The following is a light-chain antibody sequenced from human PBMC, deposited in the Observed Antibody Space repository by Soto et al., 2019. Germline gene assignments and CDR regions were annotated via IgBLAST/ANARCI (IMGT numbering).Light chain of an antibody. CDR2: GHS. J-gene: IGLJ2*01. CDR1: SSNIGAGYD. V-gene: IGLV1-40*01. Sequence: QSVLTQPPSVSGAPGQRVTISCTGSSSNIGAGYDVHWYQQLPGTAPKLLIYGHSNRPSGVPDRFSGSKSGTSASLAITGLQAEDEADYYCQSYDSSLSAPIFGGGTKLTVL. CDR3: QSYDSSLSAPI.